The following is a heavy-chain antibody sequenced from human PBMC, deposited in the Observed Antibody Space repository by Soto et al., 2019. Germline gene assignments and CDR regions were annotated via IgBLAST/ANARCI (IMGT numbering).Heavy chain of an antibody. CDR1: GFTFRSYA. D-gene: IGHD1-26*01. Sequence: QVQLVESGGGVVEPGRSLRLSCAASGFTFRSYAMHWVRQAPGKGLEWVAVISHDGSVTYYSESVKGRFTMSRDNSKETLFLHMSSLRSEYTAIYYCAKDEYWESHFYYFMDLWGRGTTVTVSS. CDR2: ISHDGSVT. J-gene: IGHJ6*03. V-gene: IGHV3-30*15. CDR3: AKDEYWESHFYYFMDL.